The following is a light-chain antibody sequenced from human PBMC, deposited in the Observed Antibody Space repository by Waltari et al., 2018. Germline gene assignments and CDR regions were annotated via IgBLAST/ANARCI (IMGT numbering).Light chain of an antibody. CDR3: QQYTEWPPLT. J-gene: IGKJ4*01. V-gene: IGKV3-15*01. Sequence: EIVMTQSPATLSGSPGERVTLSCRASQSVKANLAWYQQRPGQAPRLLIYGASTRATGIPARFSGIGFGTEFTLTIVSLQSEDFGVYYCQQYTEWPPLTFGGGTTVAIK. CDR1: QSVKAN. CDR2: GAS.